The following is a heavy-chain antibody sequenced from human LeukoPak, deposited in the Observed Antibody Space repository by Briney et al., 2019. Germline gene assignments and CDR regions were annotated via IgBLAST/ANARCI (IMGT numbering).Heavy chain of an antibody. CDR1: GGAFSSYA. CDR2: IIPILGIA. Sequence: SVKVSCKASGGAFSSYAIRWVRQAPGQGLEWMGRIIPILGIANYAQKFQGRVTITADKSTSTAYTELSSLRSEDTAVYYCASLGTFDPWGQGTLVTVSS. J-gene: IGHJ5*02. V-gene: IGHV1-69*04. CDR3: ASLGTFDP.